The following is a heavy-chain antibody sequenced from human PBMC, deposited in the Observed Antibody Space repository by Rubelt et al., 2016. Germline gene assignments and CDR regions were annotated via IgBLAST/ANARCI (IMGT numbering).Heavy chain of an antibody. J-gene: IGHJ6*02. CDR2: IYYSGSS. D-gene: IGHD2-8*01. CDR3: ARGNGYYGMDV. V-gene: IGHV4-59*01. CDR1: GGSISSYY. Sequence: QLQLQESGPGLVKPSETLSLTCTVSGGSISSYYWSWIRQPPGKGLGWIGYIYYSGSSTYKPYLRSRVTIAVDTSKNQFSRRLSSATAADTAVYYCARGNGYYGMDVWGQGTTVTVSS.